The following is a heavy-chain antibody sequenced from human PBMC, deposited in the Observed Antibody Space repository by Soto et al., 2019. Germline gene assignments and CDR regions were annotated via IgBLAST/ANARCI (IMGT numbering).Heavy chain of an antibody. CDR2: ISYDGSNK. CDR3: AKDTYYHDSSGYYVFEY. D-gene: IGHD3-22*01. J-gene: IGHJ4*02. V-gene: IGHV3-30*04. Sequence: GGSLRLSCAASGFTFSSYAMHWVRQAPGKGLEWVAVISYDGSNKYYADSVKGRFTISRDNSKNTVYLQMNSLRAEDTAVYYCAKDTYYHDSSGYYVFEYWGQGTLVTVSS. CDR1: GFTFSSYA.